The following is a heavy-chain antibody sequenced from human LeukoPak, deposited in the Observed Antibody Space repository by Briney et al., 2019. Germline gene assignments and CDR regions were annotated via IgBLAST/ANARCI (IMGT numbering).Heavy chain of an antibody. CDR1: GFTFSSYA. J-gene: IGHJ4*02. D-gene: IGHD3-3*01. CDR2: ISGSGGST. CDR3: AASDYDFWSAYYNGFDY. Sequence: GGSLRLSWAASGFTFSSYAIGWVRQAPGKGLEWVSTISGSGGSTYYADSAKGRFTISRDNSKNTLYLQMNSLRAEDTAVYYCAASDYDFWSAYYNGFDYWGQGTLVTVSS. V-gene: IGHV3-23*01.